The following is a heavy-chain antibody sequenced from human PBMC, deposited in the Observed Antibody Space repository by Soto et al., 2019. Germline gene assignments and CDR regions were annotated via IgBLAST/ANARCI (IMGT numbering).Heavy chain of an antibody. CDR2: ISAYNGNT. CDR1: GYTFTSYG. Sequence: GASVKVSCKASGYTFTSYGISWVRQAPGQGLEWMGWISAYNGNTNYAQKLQGRVTMTTDTSTSTAYMELRSLRSDDTAVYYCARDVTIFGVVIISYGSYHYGMDVWGQGTTVTVSS. J-gene: IGHJ6*02. D-gene: IGHD3-3*01. V-gene: IGHV1-18*01. CDR3: ARDVTIFGVVIISYGSYHYGMDV.